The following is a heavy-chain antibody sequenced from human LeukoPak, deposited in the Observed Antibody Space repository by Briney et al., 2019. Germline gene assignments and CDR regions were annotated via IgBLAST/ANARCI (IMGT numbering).Heavy chain of an antibody. CDR2: INPNSGGT. CDR3: ARPGYTSGWIRGDFGH. D-gene: IGHD6-25*01. Sequence: ASVKVSCKASGYTFTGYYMHWVRQAPGQGLEWMGWINPNSGGTNYAQKFQGRVTMTRDTSISTAYMELSRLRSDDTAVYYCARPGYTSGWIRGDFGHWGLGTLVTVSS. CDR1: GYTFTGYY. J-gene: IGHJ4*02. V-gene: IGHV1-2*02.